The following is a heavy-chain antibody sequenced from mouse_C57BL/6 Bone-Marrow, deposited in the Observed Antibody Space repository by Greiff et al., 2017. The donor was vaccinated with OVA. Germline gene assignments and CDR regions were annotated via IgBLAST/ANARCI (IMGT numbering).Heavy chain of an antibody. CDR2: IDPNSGGT. D-gene: IGHD1-1*01. V-gene: IGHV1-72*01. J-gene: IGHJ2*01. CDR1: GFNIKDDY. CDR3: ARDGSSLYFDY. Sequence: VQLVESGAELVRPGASVKLSCTASGFNIKDDYMHWVKQRPEQGLEWIGWIDPNSGGTKYNEKFKSKATLTVDKPSSTAYMQLSSLTSEDSAVYYCARDGSSLYFDYWGQGTTLTVSS.